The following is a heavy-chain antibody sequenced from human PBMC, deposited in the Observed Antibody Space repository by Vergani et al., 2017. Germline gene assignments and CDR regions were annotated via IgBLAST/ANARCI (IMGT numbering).Heavy chain of an antibody. CDR2: IYSGGST. Sequence: EVQLVESGGGLIQPGGSLRLSCAASGFTVSSNYMSWVRQAPGKGLEWVSIIYSGGSTHYADSVKGRFTISRDNSKNTLFLQMNSLRAEDTAVYYCARVSDGSGEWDYWGQGTLVTVSS. D-gene: IGHD3-10*01. J-gene: IGHJ4*02. CDR1: GFTVSSNY. CDR3: ARVSDGSGEWDY. V-gene: IGHV3-53*01.